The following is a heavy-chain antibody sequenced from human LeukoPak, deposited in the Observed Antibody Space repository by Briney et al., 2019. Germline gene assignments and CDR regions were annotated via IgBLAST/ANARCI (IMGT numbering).Heavy chain of an antibody. J-gene: IGHJ4*02. D-gene: IGHD6-19*01. CDR1: GFTFSDYY. CDR2: ISSSGSTI. Sequence: GGSLRLSCAASGFTFSDYYMSWIRQAPGKGLEWVSYISSSGSTIYYADSVKGRFTISRDNAKNSLYLQMNSLRAEDTAVYYCARDPAVDEDPVFDYWGQGTLVTVSS. V-gene: IGHV3-11*01. CDR3: ARDPAVDEDPVFDY.